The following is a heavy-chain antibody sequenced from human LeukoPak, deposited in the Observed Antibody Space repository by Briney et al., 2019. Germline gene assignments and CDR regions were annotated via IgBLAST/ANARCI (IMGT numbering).Heavy chain of an antibody. V-gene: IGHV3-7*01. Sequence: GGSLRLSCAASGFTLSGHWMGWVRQAPGKGLEWVANIKQDGSQTDYVDSVKGRFTISRDNAKNSLYLQMNSLRAEDTAVYYCARDLEEQHFDYWGQGTLVTVSS. CDR2: IKQDGSQT. J-gene: IGHJ4*02. D-gene: IGHD6-13*01. CDR1: GFTLSGHW. CDR3: ARDLEEQHFDY.